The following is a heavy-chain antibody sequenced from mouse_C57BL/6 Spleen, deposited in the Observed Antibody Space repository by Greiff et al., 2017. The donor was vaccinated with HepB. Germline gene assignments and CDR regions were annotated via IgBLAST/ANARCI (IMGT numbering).Heavy chain of an antibody. D-gene: IGHD4-1*01. CDR2: IHPNSGST. Sequence: QVQLQQPGAELVKPGASVKLSCKASGYTFTSYWMHWVKQRPGQGLEWIGMIHPNSGSTNYNEKFKSKATLTVDKSSSTAYMQLSSLTSEVSAVYYSARSWDDHLFDYWGQGTTLTVSS. CDR3: ARSWDDHLFDY. CDR1: GYTFTSYW. V-gene: IGHV1-64*01. J-gene: IGHJ2*01.